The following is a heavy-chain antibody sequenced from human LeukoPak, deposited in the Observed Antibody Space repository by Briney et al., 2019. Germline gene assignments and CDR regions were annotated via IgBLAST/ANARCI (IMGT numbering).Heavy chain of an antibody. V-gene: IGHV3-53*01. Sequence: SGGSLGLSCAVSGFTVSSNYMSWVRQAPGKGLEWVSGIYGGDSTYYADSVKGRFTISRNNSKNTLYLQMNSLRAEDTAVYYCASESPLYYDGNSGFWGQGALVTVSS. J-gene: IGHJ4*02. CDR1: GFTVSSNY. D-gene: IGHD4-23*01. CDR2: IYGGDST. CDR3: ASESPLYYDGNSGF.